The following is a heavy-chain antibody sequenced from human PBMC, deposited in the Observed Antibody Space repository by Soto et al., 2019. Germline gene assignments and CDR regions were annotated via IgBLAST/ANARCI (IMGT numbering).Heavy chain of an antibody. J-gene: IGHJ6*02. CDR1: GGSISSSNW. Sequence: PSETLSLTCTVSGGSISSSNWWSWVRQPPGKGLEWIGEIYHSGSTNYNPSLKSRVTISVDKSKNQFSLKLSSVTAADTAVYYCARDPAVAGTNGYYYYGMDVWGQGTLVTVSS. D-gene: IGHD6-19*01. V-gene: IGHV4-4*02. CDR3: ARDPAVAGTNGYYYYGMDV. CDR2: IYHSGST.